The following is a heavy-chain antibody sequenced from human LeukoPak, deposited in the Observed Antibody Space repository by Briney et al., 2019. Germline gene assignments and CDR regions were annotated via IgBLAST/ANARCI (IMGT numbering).Heavy chain of an antibody. Sequence: GESLKISCKGSGYSFTSYWIGWVRQLPGKGLGWMGIIYPGDSDTRYSPSFQGQVTISADKSISTAYLQWSSLKASDTAMYYCATSQGTSGWAYYFDYWGQGTLITVSS. D-gene: IGHD2-2*01. CDR3: ATSQGTSGWAYYFDY. J-gene: IGHJ4*02. CDR2: IYPGDSDT. CDR1: GYSFTSYW. V-gene: IGHV5-51*01.